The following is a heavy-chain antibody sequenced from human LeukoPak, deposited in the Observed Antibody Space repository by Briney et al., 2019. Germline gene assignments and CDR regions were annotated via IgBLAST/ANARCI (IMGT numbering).Heavy chain of an antibody. V-gene: IGHV3-72*01. Sequence: GGSLRLSCAASGFTFSSYSMNWVRQAPGKGLEWVARSRNKANSYTTVYAASVKDRFTISRHDSKNSLYLQMNSLKTEDTAVYYCVRGYNSFDCWGQGTLVTVSS. CDR3: VRGYNSFDC. CDR2: SRNKANSYTT. J-gene: IGHJ4*02. CDR1: GFTFSSYS. D-gene: IGHD5-24*01.